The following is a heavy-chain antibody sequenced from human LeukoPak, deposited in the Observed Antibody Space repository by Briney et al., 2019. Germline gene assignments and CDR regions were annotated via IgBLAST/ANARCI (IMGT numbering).Heavy chain of an antibody. J-gene: IGHJ4*02. CDR3: ARVAMSDSSGYCDY. CDR2: IWYDGSNE. Sequence: QTGGSLRLSCAASGFTFSSYAMHWVRQAPGKGLDWVAVIWYDGSNENYADSVRGRFTVSRDNSKNTLYLHMNSVRAEDTAVYYCARVAMSDSSGYCDYWGQGTLVTVSS. V-gene: IGHV3-33*01. CDR1: GFTFSSYA. D-gene: IGHD3-22*01.